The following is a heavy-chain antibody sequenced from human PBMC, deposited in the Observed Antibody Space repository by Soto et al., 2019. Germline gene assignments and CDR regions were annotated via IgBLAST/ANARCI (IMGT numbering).Heavy chain of an antibody. Sequence: QVQLVESGGGVAQPGRSLRLSCEASGFTFSNYGMHWVRQAPGKGLEWVAVIWNDGSSRYYADSVKGRFTVSRDNSKNTLFLQMNNVRDEDTAVYYCARPDLVAAIGAALDYWGQGTLVTVSS. V-gene: IGHV3-33*01. CDR1: GFTFSNYG. CDR2: IWNDGSSR. CDR3: ARPDLVAAIGAALDY. D-gene: IGHD5-12*01. J-gene: IGHJ4*02.